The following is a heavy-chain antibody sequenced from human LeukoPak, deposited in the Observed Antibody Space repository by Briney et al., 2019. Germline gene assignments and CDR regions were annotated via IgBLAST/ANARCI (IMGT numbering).Heavy chain of an antibody. J-gene: IGHJ5*02. Sequence: GASVKVSCKASGYTFTGYYMHWVRQAPGQGLEWMGIINPSDGRTSYGQKFQGRVTMTRDTSTSTVYTELSSLRSEDTAVYYCARDNSIHERGWWFDPWGQGTLVTVSS. V-gene: IGHV1-46*01. CDR3: ARDNSIHERGWWFDP. CDR1: GYTFTGYY. CDR2: INPSDGRT. D-gene: IGHD4-23*01.